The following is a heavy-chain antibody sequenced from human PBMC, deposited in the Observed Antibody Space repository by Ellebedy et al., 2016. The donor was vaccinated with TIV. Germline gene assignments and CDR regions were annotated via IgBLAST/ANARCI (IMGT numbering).Heavy chain of an antibody. CDR3: ACGDYGDDDYFDT. CDR2: IPHTGNT. CDR1: GVSVTRGGSS. D-gene: IGHD4-17*01. V-gene: IGHV4-30-2*01. J-gene: IGHJ5*02. Sequence: QTLSLTCAVSGVSVTRGGSSWIWVRHPPGKGLESIGYIPHTGNTYYTPSLTTRLAISLDSSRNHFSLSLTSVTAADTAMNYCACGDYGDDDYFDTWGPGTLV.